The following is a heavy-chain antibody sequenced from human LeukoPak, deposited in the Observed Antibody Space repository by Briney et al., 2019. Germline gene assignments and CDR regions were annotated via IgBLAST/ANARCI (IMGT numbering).Heavy chain of an antibody. J-gene: IGHJ4*02. CDR2: IKQDGSEK. CDR3: ARVGNYYDSSGYYLSFDY. V-gene: IGHV3-7*03. Sequence: GGSLRLSCVASGFSFSSYWMSWVRQAPGKGLEWVANIKQDGSEKYYVDSVKGRFTISRDNAKNSLYLQMNSLRVEDTAVYYCARVGNYYDSSGYYLSFDYWGQGTLVTVSS. D-gene: IGHD3-22*01. CDR1: GFSFSSYW.